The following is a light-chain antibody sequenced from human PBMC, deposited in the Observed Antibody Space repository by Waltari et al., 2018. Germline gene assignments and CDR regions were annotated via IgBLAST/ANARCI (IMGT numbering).Light chain of an antibody. CDR2: DKY. V-gene: IGLV1-51*01. J-gene: IGLJ2*01. Sequence: QSVLTQPPSVSAPPGQKVTISCSGSSSNIGNYLVSWYHQLPGATPKLLIYDKYKRPSGIPDRFSASKAGTSATLDITGLQIGDEADYYCATWDNSLTAVGFGGGTKVTVL. CDR3: ATWDNSLTAVG. CDR1: SSNIGNYL.